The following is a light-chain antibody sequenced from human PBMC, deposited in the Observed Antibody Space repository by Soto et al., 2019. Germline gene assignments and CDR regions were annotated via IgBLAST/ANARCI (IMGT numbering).Light chain of an antibody. J-gene: IGKJ3*01. CDR1: ESVSSN. CDR3: QQYNNWPRA. Sequence: EIVMTQSPATLSVSPGERATLSCRASESVSSNLAWYQQKPGQAPRLLIFGASTRATGIPVRFSGSGSGTEFTLTISSLQSEDFAVYYCQQYNNWPRAFCPGTKVDIK. CDR2: GAS. V-gene: IGKV3-15*01.